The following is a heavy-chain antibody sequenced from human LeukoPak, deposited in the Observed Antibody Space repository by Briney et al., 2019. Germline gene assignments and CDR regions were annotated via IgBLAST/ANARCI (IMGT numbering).Heavy chain of an antibody. D-gene: IGHD4-17*01. V-gene: IGHV4-38-2*01. CDR3: AKTDYGDYGGFNS. CDR1: SYSISSGYS. J-gene: IGHJ3*01. Sequence: SETLSLTCAVSSYSISSGYSWGWIRQPPGKGLEWIGNIYVSGSTYYNLSLKSRVTISIDMPKSLFSLKLISVTAADTAVYRCAKTDYGDYGGFNSWGQGTMVTVSS. CDR2: IYVSGST.